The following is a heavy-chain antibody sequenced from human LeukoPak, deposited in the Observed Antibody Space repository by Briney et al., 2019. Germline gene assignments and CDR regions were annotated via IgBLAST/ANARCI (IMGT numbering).Heavy chain of an antibody. CDR1: GFTFSSYS. Sequence: GGSLRLSCAASGFTFSSYSMNWVRQAPGKGLEWVSSISSGSSYIYYADSVKGRFTISRDNAKNSLYLQMNSLRAEDTAVYYCARTYCSGGSCYSDYWGQGTLVTVSS. CDR2: ISSGSSYI. V-gene: IGHV3-21*01. D-gene: IGHD2-15*01. CDR3: ARTYCSGGSCYSDY. J-gene: IGHJ4*02.